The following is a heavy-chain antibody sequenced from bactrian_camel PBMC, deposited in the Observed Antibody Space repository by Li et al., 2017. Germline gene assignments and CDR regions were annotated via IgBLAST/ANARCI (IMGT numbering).Heavy chain of an antibody. D-gene: IGHD7*01. Sequence: VQLVESGGGSVQAGGSLRLSCTASGYTVRGNHMAWFRQAPGKEREGVAYIPTQGGTISYAGSVKGRFTISRDNAMNTLNLQMNSLKTEDTAVYYCAPPHAGTWWTDYGMDFRGKGTQVTVS. J-gene: IGHJ7*01. CDR1: GYTVRGNH. V-gene: IGHV3S40*01. CDR2: IPTQGGTI.